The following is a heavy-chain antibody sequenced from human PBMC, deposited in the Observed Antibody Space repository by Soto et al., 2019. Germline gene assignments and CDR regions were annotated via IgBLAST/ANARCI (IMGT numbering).Heavy chain of an antibody. J-gene: IGHJ5*02. CDR1: AYTFTSYG. CDR2: INAANGDT. Sequence: ASVNVSCKAAAYTFTSYGIHWVRQAPGQRLEWMGWINAANGDTKYSPKFQGRVTITRDTSASTAYMELSSLRSEDTAVYYCVRSHVSATGIDWFDRWGKGILVTVSS. D-gene: IGHD6-13*01. CDR3: VRSHVSATGIDWFDR. V-gene: IGHV1-3*01.